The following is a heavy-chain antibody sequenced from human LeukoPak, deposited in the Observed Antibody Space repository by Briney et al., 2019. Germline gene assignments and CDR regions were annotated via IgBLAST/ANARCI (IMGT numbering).Heavy chain of an antibody. CDR1: GGTFSSYA. CDR2: IIPIFGTA. D-gene: IGHD3-22*01. CDR3: AIVEYYYDSSGYRNYYYYMDV. Sequence: ASVKVSCKASGGTFSSYAISWVRQAPGQGLEWMGGIIPIFGTANYAQKFQGRVTITADESTSTAYMELSSLRSEDTAVYYCAIVEYYYDSSGYRNYYYYMDVWGKGTTVTISS. J-gene: IGHJ6*03. V-gene: IGHV1-69*13.